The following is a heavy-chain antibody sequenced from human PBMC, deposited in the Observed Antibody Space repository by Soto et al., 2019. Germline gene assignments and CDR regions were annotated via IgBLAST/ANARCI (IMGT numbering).Heavy chain of an antibody. CDR3: ARGPYGSGIRSPYYNYYMDV. CDR2: ISHSGST. J-gene: IGHJ6*03. CDR1: GGSFSGYY. Sequence: QVQLQQWGAGLLKPSESLSLTCAVHGGSFSGYYWSWIRQSPGKGLEWIGEISHSGSTNYNPPLKSRVTISLDTSKTQFALKLSSVTPADTAVYYCARGPYGSGIRSPYYNYYMDVWGKGTTVTVSS. V-gene: IGHV4-34*01. D-gene: IGHD3-10*01.